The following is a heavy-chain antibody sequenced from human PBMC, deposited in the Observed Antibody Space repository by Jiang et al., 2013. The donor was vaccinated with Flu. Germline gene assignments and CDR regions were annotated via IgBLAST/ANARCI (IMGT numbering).Heavy chain of an antibody. CDR3: ARRGIVGGTHAFDI. D-gene: IGHD1-26*01. V-gene: IGHV3-72*01. CDR2: TRDKANSYTT. Sequence: VQLLESGGGLVQPGGSLRLSCVASGFTFSDHYMDWVRQAPGKGLEWVGRTRDKANSYTTEYAASVRGRFSISRDNSKNSLYLQMNSLKTEDTALYYCARRGIVGGTHAFDIWG. J-gene: IGHJ3*02. CDR1: GFTFSDHY.